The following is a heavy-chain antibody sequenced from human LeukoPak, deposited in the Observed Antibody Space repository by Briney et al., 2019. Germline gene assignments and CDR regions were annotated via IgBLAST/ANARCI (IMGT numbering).Heavy chain of an antibody. Sequence: SVKVFCKASGGTFSSYAISWVRQAPGQGLEWMGGIIPIFGTANYAQKFQGRVTITTDESTSTAYMELSSLRSEDTAVYYCASHYCSSTSCHIDYWGQGTLVTVSS. CDR1: GGTFSSYA. CDR3: ASHYCSSTSCHIDY. CDR2: IIPIFGTA. V-gene: IGHV1-69*05. J-gene: IGHJ4*02. D-gene: IGHD2-2*01.